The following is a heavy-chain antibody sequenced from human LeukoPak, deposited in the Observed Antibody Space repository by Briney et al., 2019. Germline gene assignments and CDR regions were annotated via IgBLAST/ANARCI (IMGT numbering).Heavy chain of an antibody. Sequence: GGSLRLSCTASGITLGDYAVSWVRQAPGKGLEWVSFIRVKAFGKTTEYAASVKGRFTISRDDSNNIAYLQMNSLKTEDTAVYFCTRDHNNVFDYWGQGTLVTVSS. D-gene: IGHD1-14*01. CDR2: IRVKAFGKTT. J-gene: IGHJ4*02. CDR3: TRDHNNVFDY. V-gene: IGHV3-49*04. CDR1: GITLGDYA.